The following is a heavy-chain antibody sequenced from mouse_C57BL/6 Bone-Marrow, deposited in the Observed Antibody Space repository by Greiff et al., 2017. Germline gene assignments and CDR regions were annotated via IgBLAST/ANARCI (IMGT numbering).Heavy chain of an antibody. CDR1: GFTFSDFY. Sequence: EVKLMESGGGLVQSGRSLRLSCATSGFTFSDFYMEWVRQAPGKGLEWIAASRNKANDYTTEYSASVKGRFIVSRDTSQSILYLQMNALRAEDTAIYYCARDEAGTYAMDYWGQGTSVTVSS. D-gene: IGHD4-1*01. V-gene: IGHV7-1*01. CDR3: ARDEAGTYAMDY. CDR2: SRNKANDYTT. J-gene: IGHJ4*01.